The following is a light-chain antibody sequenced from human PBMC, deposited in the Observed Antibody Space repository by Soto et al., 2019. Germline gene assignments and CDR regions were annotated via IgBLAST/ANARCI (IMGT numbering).Light chain of an antibody. CDR1: QSVSSY. CDR2: DAS. CDR3: QQRSNWPPT. V-gene: IGKV3-11*01. Sequence: EIVLTQSPGTLSLSPWERATLSCRASQSVSSYLAWYQHKPGQAPRLLIYDASNRATGIPDRFRGSGSGTDFTLTISSLEPEDFAVYYCQQRSNWPPTFGGGTKVDI. J-gene: IGKJ4*01.